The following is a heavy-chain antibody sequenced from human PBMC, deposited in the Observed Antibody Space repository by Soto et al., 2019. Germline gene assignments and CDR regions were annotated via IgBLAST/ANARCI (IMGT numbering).Heavy chain of an antibody. V-gene: IGHV4-39*01. J-gene: IGHJ4*02. CDR1: GGSISSSSYY. D-gene: IGHD3-22*01. CDR2: IYYSGST. Sequence: TSETLSLTCTVSGGSISSSSYYWGWIRQPPGKGLEWIGSIYYSGSTYYNPSLKSRVTISVDTSKNQSSLKLSSVTAADTAVYYCATEPYYYDSSGYPMFDYWGQGTLVTVSS. CDR3: ATEPYYYDSSGYPMFDY.